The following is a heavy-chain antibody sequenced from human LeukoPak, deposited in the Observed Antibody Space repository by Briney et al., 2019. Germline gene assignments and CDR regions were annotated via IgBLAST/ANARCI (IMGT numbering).Heavy chain of an antibody. Sequence: SGGSLRLSCAASGLTFSDYYMSWIRQTPGKGLKWVSCISSSGGTIYYADSVKGRFTISRDNAKNSLYLQMNSLRAEDTAVYYCARDRDSNYRFDSWGQGTLVTVSS. CDR1: GLTFSDYY. V-gene: IGHV3-11*01. CDR2: ISSSGGTI. D-gene: IGHD4-11*01. CDR3: ARDRDSNYRFDS. J-gene: IGHJ5*01.